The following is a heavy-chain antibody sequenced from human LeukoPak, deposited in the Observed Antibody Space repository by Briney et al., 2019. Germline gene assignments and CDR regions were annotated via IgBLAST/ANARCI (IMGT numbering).Heavy chain of an antibody. Sequence: SETLSLTCSVFDDSFSRSTYEWAGLRQPPGKGLEWIATMYYTGPTYYNPSLESRLGISIDTSKNLFSLKLRSVTAADTATYYCARVPGVYTNYFDYWGPGALVTVSS. J-gene: IGHJ4*02. CDR1: DDSFSRSTYE. D-gene: IGHD3-10*01. CDR3: ARVPGVYTNYFDY. CDR2: MYYTGPT. V-gene: IGHV4-39*02.